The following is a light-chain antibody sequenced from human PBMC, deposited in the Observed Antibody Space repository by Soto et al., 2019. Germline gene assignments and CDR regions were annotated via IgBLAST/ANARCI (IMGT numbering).Light chain of an antibody. CDR3: CSYAGSSTVV. J-gene: IGLJ2*01. V-gene: IGLV2-23*01. CDR1: SSDVGSYNL. CDR2: EGS. Sequence: QSALTQPASVSGSPGQSITISCTGTSSDVGSYNLVSWYQQHPGKAPKLMIYEGSKRPPGVSNRFSGSKSGNTASLTISGLTAVDEADYYCCSYAGSSTVVFGGGTKLTVL.